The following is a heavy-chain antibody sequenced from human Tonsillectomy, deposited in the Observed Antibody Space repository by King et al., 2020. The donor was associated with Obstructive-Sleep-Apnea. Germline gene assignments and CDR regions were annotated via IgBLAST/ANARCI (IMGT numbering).Heavy chain of an antibody. V-gene: IGHV4-59*12. CDR3: ARLPDFDWVYGMDV. D-gene: IGHD3-9*01. Sequence: QLQESGPGLVKPSETLSLTCTVSGDSINNYYWSWIRQPPGKGLEWIGHIHSSGRTNYNPSLKIRVTISVDTSKSQFSLKLSSVIAADPAVYFCARLPDFDWVYGMDVWGQGTTVTVSS. J-gene: IGHJ6*02. CDR1: GDSINNYY. CDR2: IHSSGRT.